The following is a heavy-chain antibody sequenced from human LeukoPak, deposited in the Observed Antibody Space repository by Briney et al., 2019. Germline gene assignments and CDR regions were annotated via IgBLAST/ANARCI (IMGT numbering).Heavy chain of an antibody. Sequence: PGGSLRLSCAASGFTFGSYGMHWVRQAPGKGLEWVSLISYDGNNEYYADSVQGRFTISRDNSKNTLYLQMNSLRAEDTAVYYCAKDRGSYSLLYYFDYWGQGTLVTVSS. CDR3: AKDRGSYSLLYYFDY. V-gene: IGHV3-30*18. D-gene: IGHD1-26*01. CDR2: ISYDGNNE. J-gene: IGHJ4*02. CDR1: GFTFGSYG.